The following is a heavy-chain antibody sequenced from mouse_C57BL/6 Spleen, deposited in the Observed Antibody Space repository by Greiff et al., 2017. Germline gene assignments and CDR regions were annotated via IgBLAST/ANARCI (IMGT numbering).Heavy chain of an antibody. V-gene: IGHV1-82*01. J-gene: IGHJ3*01. CDR2: IYPGDGDT. CDR3: ARDGYYVAD. CDR1: GYAFSSSW. Sequence: QVQLQQSGPELVKPGASVKISCKASGYAFSSSWMNWVKQRPGKGLEWIGRIYPGDGDTNYNGKFKGKATLTADKSSSTAYMQLSSLTSEDSAVYFCARDGYYVADWGQGTLVTVSA. D-gene: IGHD2-3*01.